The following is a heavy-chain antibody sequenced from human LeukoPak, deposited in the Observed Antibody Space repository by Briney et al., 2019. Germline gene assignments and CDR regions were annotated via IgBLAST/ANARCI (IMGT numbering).Heavy chain of an antibody. CDR3: AKDRRYYGSGSYPYSYYYYDMDV. CDR1: GFIFSSYG. J-gene: IGHJ6*02. CDR2: ISYDGSNK. D-gene: IGHD3-10*01. V-gene: IGHV3-30*18. Sequence: GGSLRLSCAASGFIFSSYGMHWVRQAPGKGLEWVAVISYDGSNKYYADSVKGRFTISRDNSKNTLYLQMNSLRAEDTAVYYCAKDRRYYGSGSYPYSYYYYDMDVWGQGTTVTVSS.